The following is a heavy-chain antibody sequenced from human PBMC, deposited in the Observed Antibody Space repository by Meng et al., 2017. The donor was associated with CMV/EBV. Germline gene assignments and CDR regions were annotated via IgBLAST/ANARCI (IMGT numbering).Heavy chain of an antibody. CDR2: INHSGST. V-gene: IGHV4-34*01. Sequence: SETLSLTCAVYGGSFSGYYWSWIRQPPGKGLEWIGEINHSGSTNYNTSLKSRVTISVDTSKNQFSLKLSSVTAADTAVYYCARGRFVYCSSTSCYTRWNWFDPWGQGTLVTVSS. J-gene: IGHJ5*02. D-gene: IGHD2-2*02. CDR3: ARGRFVYCSSTSCYTRWNWFDP. CDR1: GGSFSGYY.